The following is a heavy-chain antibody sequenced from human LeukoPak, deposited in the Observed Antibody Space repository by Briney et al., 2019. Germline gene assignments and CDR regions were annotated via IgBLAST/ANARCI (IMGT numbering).Heavy chain of an antibody. D-gene: IGHD5-18*01. CDR1: SGSISSGDYY. V-gene: IGHV4-30-4*08. J-gene: IGHJ4*02. Sequence: PSQTLSLTCTVSSGSISSGDYYWSWIRQPPGKGLEWIGYISYTGTTNYNPSLKSRVTISVDTSKNQFSLKLSSVTAADTAVYYCARGVRYSYGPFDYWGQGTLVTVSS. CDR3: ARGVRYSYGPFDY. CDR2: ISYTGTT.